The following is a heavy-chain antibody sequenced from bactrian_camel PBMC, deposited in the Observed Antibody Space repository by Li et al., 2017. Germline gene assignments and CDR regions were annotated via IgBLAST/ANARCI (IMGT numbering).Heavy chain of an antibody. CDR3: TNFLFGGGNVIN. V-gene: IGHV3S53*01. CDR2: IDNRGSA. Sequence: HVQLVESGGDSVQVGGSLTLSCTISGRTYEKYCMGWFRQAPGKEREGVAAIDNRGSATYAYAVQGRFTISRDNAKSTVCLQLNSLGIEDTAMYWCTNFLFGGGNVINWGQETQVTVS. J-gene: IGHJ4*01. D-gene: IGHD7*01. CDR1: GRTYEKYC.